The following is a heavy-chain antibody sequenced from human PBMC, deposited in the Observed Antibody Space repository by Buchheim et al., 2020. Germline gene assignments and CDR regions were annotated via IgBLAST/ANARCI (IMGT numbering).Heavy chain of an antibody. D-gene: IGHD2-2*02. J-gene: IGHJ4*02. CDR2: IWYDGSNK. V-gene: IGHV3-33*01. CDR1: GFTFSSYG. Sequence: QVQLVESGGGVVQPGRSLRLSCAASGFTFSSYGMHWVRQAPGKGLEWVAVIWYDGSNKYYADSVKGRFTISRDNSKNTLYLQMNSLRAEDTAVYYCARDVLPRDQLLYPYFDYWGQGTL. CDR3: ARDVLPRDQLLYPYFDY.